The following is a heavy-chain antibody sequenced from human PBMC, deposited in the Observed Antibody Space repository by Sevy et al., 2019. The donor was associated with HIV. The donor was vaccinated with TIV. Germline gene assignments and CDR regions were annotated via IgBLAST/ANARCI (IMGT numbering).Heavy chain of an antibody. Sequence: GGSLRLSCAASGFTFSSYGMHWVRQAPGKGLEWVAFIRYDGSNKYYADSVKGRFTISRDNSKNTLYLQMNSLIAEDTAVYYCAKVRNEYSSSYLPRVWGQGTLVTVSS. J-gene: IGHJ4*02. V-gene: IGHV3-30*02. D-gene: IGHD6-6*01. CDR1: GFTFSSYG. CDR2: IRYDGSNK. CDR3: AKVRNEYSSSYLPRV.